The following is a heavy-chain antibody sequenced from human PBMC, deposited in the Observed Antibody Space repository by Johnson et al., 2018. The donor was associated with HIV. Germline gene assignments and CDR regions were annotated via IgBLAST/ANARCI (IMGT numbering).Heavy chain of an antibody. CDR3: AKTALFQSIWDAFDI. CDR1: GFTFSDYY. Sequence: LVESGGGLVKPGGSLRLSCAPSGFTFSDYYMSWMRQAPGKGLEWVSLISWDGGSTYYADSVKGRFTISRDNSKNSLYLQMNSLRAEDTALYYCAKTALFQSIWDAFDIWGQGTMVTVSS. V-gene: IGHV3-43D*03. CDR2: ISWDGGST. D-gene: IGHD3-10*01. J-gene: IGHJ3*02.